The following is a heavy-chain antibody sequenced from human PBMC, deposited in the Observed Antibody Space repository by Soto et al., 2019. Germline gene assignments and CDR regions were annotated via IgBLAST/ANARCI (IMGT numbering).Heavy chain of an antibody. CDR3: ARGLRLFFAGAESFDY. D-gene: IGHD3-22*01. Sequence: SETLSLTCTVSGGSISSYYWGWIRQPPGKGLEWIGYIYYSGSTNYNPSLKSRVTISVDTSKNQFSLKPSSVTAADTAVYYCARGLRLFFAGAESFDYWGQGTLVTVSS. CDR2: IYYSGST. V-gene: IGHV4-59*08. CDR1: GGSISSYY. J-gene: IGHJ4*02.